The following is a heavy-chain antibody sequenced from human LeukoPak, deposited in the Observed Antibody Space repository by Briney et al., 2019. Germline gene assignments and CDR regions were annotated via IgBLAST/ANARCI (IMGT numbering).Heavy chain of an antibody. J-gene: IGHJ4*02. CDR1: GFTFSNYW. CDR3: ARGDDFSGDY. Sequence: PGGSLRLSCAASGFTFSNYWMSWVRRAPGKGLEWVANIHPEGNEKYHVDSVKGRFTISRDNAKNFLHLQMDSLRVEDTAVYYCARGDDFSGDYWGQGTLVTVSS. D-gene: IGHD3/OR15-3a*01. CDR2: IHPEGNEK. V-gene: IGHV3-7*04.